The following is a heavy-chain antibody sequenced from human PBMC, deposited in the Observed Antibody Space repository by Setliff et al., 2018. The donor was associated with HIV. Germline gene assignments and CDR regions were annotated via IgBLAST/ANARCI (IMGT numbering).Heavy chain of an antibody. Sequence: KPSETLSLTCTVSGGSISSYYWSWIRQPPGKGLEWIGYIYTSGSTNYNPSLKSRVTISVDTSKSQFSLKLSSVTAADTAVYYCARQGSWLDSWGQGTLVTVSS. CDR3: ARQGSWLDS. V-gene: IGHV4-4*08. CDR2: IYTSGST. J-gene: IGHJ5*01. CDR1: GGSISSYY. D-gene: IGHD2-15*01.